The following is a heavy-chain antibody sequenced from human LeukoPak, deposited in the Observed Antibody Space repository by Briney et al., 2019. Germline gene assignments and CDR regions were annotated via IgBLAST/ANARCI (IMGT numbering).Heavy chain of an antibody. V-gene: IGHV4-59*01. CDR2: IYYSGST. CDR1: GGSISSYY. D-gene: IGHD3-10*02. CDR3: ATSGMFGSMDV. J-gene: IGHJ6*02. Sequence: SETLSLTCTVSGGSISSYYWSRIRQPPGKGLEWIGYIYYSGSTNYNPSLKSRVTISVDTSKNQFSLKLSSVTAADTAVYYCATSGMFGSMDVWGQGTTVTVSS.